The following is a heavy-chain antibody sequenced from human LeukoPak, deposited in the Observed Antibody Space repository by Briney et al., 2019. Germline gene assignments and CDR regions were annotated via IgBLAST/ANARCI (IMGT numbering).Heavy chain of an antibody. Sequence: GGSLRLSCAASGFTFSGCDMHWVRQPTGRGLEWVSSIGISGGTYYRDSVKGRFTVSREDAKNSFYLQMNSLRAGDTAVYYCARLKYYYGSGSYEDIWGQGTMVTVSS. D-gene: IGHD3-10*01. J-gene: IGHJ3*02. V-gene: IGHV3-13*01. CDR2: IGISGGT. CDR1: GFTFSGCD. CDR3: ARLKYYYGSGSYEDI.